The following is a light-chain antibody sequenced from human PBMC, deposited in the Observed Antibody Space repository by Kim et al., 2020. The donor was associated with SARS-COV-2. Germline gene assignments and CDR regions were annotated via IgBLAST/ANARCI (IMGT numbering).Light chain of an antibody. CDR2: QDN. CDR1: KLGDKY. Sequence: VSPGQTASITCSGDKLGDKYASWYQQKSGQPPVLVMFQDNRRPSGIPERSSGSSSGNIATLTITGAQAMDEADYYCQAWDSSTVVFGGGTQLTVL. V-gene: IGLV3-1*01. CDR3: QAWDSSTVV. J-gene: IGLJ2*01.